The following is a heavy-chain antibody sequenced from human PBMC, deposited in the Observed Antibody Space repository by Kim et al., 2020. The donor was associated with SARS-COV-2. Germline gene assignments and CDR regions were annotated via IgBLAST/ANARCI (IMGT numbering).Heavy chain of an antibody. V-gene: IGHV4-39*01. CDR2: VYYTGST. CDR1: DGSITSSTYY. Sequence: SETLSLTCAVPDGSITSSTYYRGWIRQPPGKALEWIGSVYYTGSTFYNPSLRSRVTVSIDTSKSQFSLILNSVTAADTAVYYCVRQVGDGGSYRDLWCQG. J-gene: IGHJ5*02. D-gene: IGHD1-26*01. CDR3: VRQVGDGGSYRDL.